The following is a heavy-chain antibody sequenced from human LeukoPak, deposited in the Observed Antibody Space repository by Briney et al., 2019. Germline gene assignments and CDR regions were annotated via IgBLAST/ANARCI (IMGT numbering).Heavy chain of an antibody. CDR2: IYTSGST. CDR1: GGSISSYY. Sequence: SETLSLTCTVSGGSISSYYWSWIRQPAGKGLEWIGRIYTSGSTNYNPSLKSRVTMSVDTSKNQFSLKLSSVTAADTAVYYCARVETKGRPRTTYYYYYGMDVWGKGTTVTVSS. D-gene: IGHD1-1*01. J-gene: IGHJ6*04. V-gene: IGHV4-4*07. CDR3: ARVETKGRPRTTYYYYYGMDV.